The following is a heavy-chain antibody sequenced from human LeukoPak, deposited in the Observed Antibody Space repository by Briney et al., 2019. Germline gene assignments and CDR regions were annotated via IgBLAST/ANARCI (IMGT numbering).Heavy chain of an antibody. CDR2: IYTSGST. V-gene: IGHV4-38-2*02. CDR3: ARGPRRYDILTGYYLDY. Sequence: PSETLSLTCTVSGYSISSGYYWGWIRQPPGKGLEWIGRIYTSGSTNYNPSLKSRVTISVDTSKNQFSLKLSSVTAADTAVYYCARGPRRYDILTGYYLDYWGQGTLVTVSS. D-gene: IGHD3-9*01. J-gene: IGHJ4*02. CDR1: GYSISSGYY.